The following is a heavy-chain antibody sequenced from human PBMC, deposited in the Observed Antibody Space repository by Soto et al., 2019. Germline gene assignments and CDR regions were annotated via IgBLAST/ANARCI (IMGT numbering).Heavy chain of an antibody. J-gene: IGHJ4*02. D-gene: IGHD2-15*01. CDR1: GGSISSGGYY. CDR3: ARDRGGDCSGGSCYDHFDY. CDR2: ISYSGST. V-gene: IGHV4-31*03. Sequence: SETLSLTCTVSGGSISSGGYYWSWIRQHPGTGLEWIGHISYSGSTYYNPSLKSRVTISVDTSKNQFSLKLSSVTAADTAVYYCARDRGGDCSGGSCYDHFDYWGQGTLVTVSS.